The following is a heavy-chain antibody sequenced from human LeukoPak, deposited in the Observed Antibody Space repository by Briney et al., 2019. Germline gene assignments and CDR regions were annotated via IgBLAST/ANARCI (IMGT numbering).Heavy chain of an antibody. CDR2: ISNDGGGT. Sequence: PGESLRLSCAASGFIFNNYGLIWVRQAPGKGLEWVSAISNDGGGTNYADFVKGRFTISRDNSKNTLFLQMNSLRAEDTALYYCAKGSSGYFVDLWGQGTLVTVSS. CDR3: AKGSSGYFVDL. D-gene: IGHD3-22*01. CDR1: GFIFNNYG. J-gene: IGHJ5*02. V-gene: IGHV3-23*01.